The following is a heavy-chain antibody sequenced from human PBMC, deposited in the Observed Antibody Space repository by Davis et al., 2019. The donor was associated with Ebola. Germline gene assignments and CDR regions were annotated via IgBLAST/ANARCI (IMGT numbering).Heavy chain of an antibody. D-gene: IGHD3-9*01. CDR2: INPSGGST. Sequence: AASVKVSCKASGYTFTSYYMHWVRQAPGQGLEWMGIINPSGGSTSYAQKFQGRVTMTRDTSTSTVYMELSSLRSEDTAVYYCARAENVLRYFDWLSIFDYWGQGTLVTVSS. J-gene: IGHJ4*02. V-gene: IGHV1-46*01. CDR3: ARAENVLRYFDWLSIFDY. CDR1: GYTFTSYY.